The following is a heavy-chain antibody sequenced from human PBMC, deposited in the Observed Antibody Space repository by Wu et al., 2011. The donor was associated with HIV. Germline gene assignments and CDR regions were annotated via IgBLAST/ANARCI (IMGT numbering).Heavy chain of an antibody. Sequence: QVQLVQSGAEVKKPGSSVKVSCKASGGTFSSYAISWVRQAPGQGLEWMGGIIPIFGTSNYAQKFQGRLTITTDESTTTAYMELSSLRSEDTAVYYCARAWKQQLVKFVYYYYAMDVWGQGTDGHRLL. CDR1: GGTFSSYA. D-gene: IGHD6-13*01. CDR3: ARAWKQQLVKFVYYYYAMDV. J-gene: IGHJ6*02. V-gene: IGHV1-69*05. CDR2: IIPIFGTS.